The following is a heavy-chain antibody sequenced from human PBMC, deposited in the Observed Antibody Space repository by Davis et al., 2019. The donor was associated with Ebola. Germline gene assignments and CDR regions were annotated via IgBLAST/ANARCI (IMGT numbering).Heavy chain of an antibody. CDR2: IYYSGST. V-gene: IGHV4-59*01. CDR1: GGSISSYY. CDR3: ARLAAADFYYYGMDV. D-gene: IGHD6-13*01. J-gene: IGHJ6*02. Sequence: SETLSLTCTVSGGSISSYYWSWIRQPTGKGLEWIGYIYYSGSTNYNPSLKSRVTISVDTSKNQFSLKLSSVTAADTAVYYCARLAAADFYYYGMDVWGQGTTVTVSS.